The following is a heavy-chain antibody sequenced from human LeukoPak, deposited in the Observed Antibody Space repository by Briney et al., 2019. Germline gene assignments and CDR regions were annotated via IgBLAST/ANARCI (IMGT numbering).Heavy chain of an antibody. V-gene: IGHV4-39*01. CDR2: IYNSGST. CDR1: GASFRSTTYW. CDR3: ARRAAVSGHEFDS. Sequence: SETLSLTCTVSGASFRSTTYWWGWIRQAPGKGPEWIASIYNSGSTYYNPSLKSRVTISVDTSKNQFSLKVTSVTAADTAVYYCARRAAVSGHEFDSWGQGTLVTVSS. J-gene: IGHJ4*02. D-gene: IGHD6-19*01.